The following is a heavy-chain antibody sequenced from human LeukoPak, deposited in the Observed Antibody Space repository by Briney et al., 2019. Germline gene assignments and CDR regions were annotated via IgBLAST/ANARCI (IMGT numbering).Heavy chain of an antibody. D-gene: IGHD3-22*01. V-gene: IGHV3-30*18. J-gene: IGHJ3*02. CDR1: GFTFSSYG. CDR2: VSYDGSNK. Sequence: GGSLRLSCAASGFTFSSYGMHWVRQAPGKGLEWVAVVSYDGSNKYYADSVKGRFTISRDNSKNTLYLQMNSLRAEDTAVYYCAKVGGIVVVTNDAFDIWGQGTMVTVSS. CDR3: AKVGGIVVVTNDAFDI.